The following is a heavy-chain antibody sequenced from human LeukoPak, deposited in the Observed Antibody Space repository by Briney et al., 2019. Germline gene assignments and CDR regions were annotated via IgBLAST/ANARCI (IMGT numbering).Heavy chain of an antibody. CDR3: ARVYCSGGSCYSVVYYYYGMDV. D-gene: IGHD2-15*01. J-gene: IGHJ6*02. CDR2: ISKDGGTQ. Sequence: PGGSLRLSCSASGFAFSSYAMYWVRQAPGKGLEYVSAISKDGGTQYPADSVKGRITISRDNSKNSLYLQMNSLRAEDTAVYYCARVYCSGGSCYSVVYYYYGMDVWGQGTTVTVSS. CDR1: GFAFSSYA. V-gene: IGHV3-64*04.